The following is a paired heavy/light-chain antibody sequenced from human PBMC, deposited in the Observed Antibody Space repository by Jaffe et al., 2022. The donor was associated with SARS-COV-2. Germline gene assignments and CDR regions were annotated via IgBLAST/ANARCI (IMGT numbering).Heavy chain of an antibody. CDR1: GFAVSSTY. D-gene: IGHD2-15*01. CDR2: VYNGGGT. Sequence: EVQLVESGGGLVQPGGSLRLSCAASGFAVSSTYVTWVRQAPGKGLEWVSVVYNGGGTYYADSVKGRFSMSRDTSRNTVSLQMNSLRLEDTAVYYCARHTGGSTNYWGQGTLVTVSS. CDR3: ARHTGGSTNY. J-gene: IGHJ4*02. V-gene: IGHV3-66*02.
Light chain of an antibody. V-gene: IGKV3-11*01. CDR1: QSVSSS. CDR2: DAS. J-gene: IGKJ3*01. Sequence: EIVLTQSPATLSLSPGERATLSCRASQSVSSSLAWYQQKPGQAPRLLIYDASNRATGIPARFSGSGSGTDFTLTISSLEPEDFAVYYCQQRSSLLTFGPGTKVDI. CDR3: QQRSSLLT.